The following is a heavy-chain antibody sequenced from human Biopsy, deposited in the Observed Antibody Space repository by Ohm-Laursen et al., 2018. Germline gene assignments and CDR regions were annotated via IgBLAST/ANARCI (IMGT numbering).Heavy chain of an antibody. D-gene: IGHD3-3*01. V-gene: IGHV4-59*01. Sequence: TLSLTCTVSGDSMGTYYWTWIRQPPGKGLEWIASIYYSGTTNKNPSLKSRVTISVDTSKRQFYLELSSVTAADTAIYYCARVRGGFLEWFDYWGQGTLITVSS. CDR1: GDSMGTYY. CDR3: ARVRGGFLEWFDY. J-gene: IGHJ5*01. CDR2: IYYSGTT.